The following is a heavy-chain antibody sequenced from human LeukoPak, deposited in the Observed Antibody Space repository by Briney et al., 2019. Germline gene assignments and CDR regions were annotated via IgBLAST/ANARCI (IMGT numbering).Heavy chain of an antibody. Sequence: ASVKVSCKASGHIFISYYIHWVRQAPGQGLEWMGVTNPSDGSTDYAQKSQGRVTMTRDTSATTVYLDLSGLTFEDTAVYYCASDVAREFDHWGQGTLVTVSS. V-gene: IGHV1-46*01. J-gene: IGHJ4*02. D-gene: IGHD5-24*01. CDR2: TNPSDGST. CDR3: ASDVAREFDH. CDR1: GHIFISYY.